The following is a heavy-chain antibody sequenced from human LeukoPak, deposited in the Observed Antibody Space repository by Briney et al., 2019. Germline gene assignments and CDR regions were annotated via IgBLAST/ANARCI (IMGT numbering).Heavy chain of an antibody. J-gene: IGHJ4*02. Sequence: GGSLRLSCAASGFTFSSYAMSWARQAPGKGLEWVTAISGGGGSTYYAASVKGRFTTSRNNTKNTLFQQMNSLRAEDATVYYCAEEAYCGGDCYFDYWGQGTLVTVSS. CDR1: GFTFSSYA. D-gene: IGHD2-21*02. CDR3: AEEAYCGGDCYFDY. V-gene: IGHV3-23*01. CDR2: ISGGGGST.